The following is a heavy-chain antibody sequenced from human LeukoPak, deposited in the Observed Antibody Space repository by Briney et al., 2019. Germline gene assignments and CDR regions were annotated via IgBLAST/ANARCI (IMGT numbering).Heavy chain of an antibody. J-gene: IGHJ6*04. V-gene: IGHV3-30*04. D-gene: IGHD2-2*01. Sequence: PGRSLRLSCAASGFTFSSYAMHWVRQAPGKGLEWVAVISYDGSNKYYADSVKGRFTISRDNSKNTLYLQMNSLRAEDTAVYYCAQVVVPAAIDDGMDVWGKGTTVTVSS. CDR3: AQVVVPAAIDDGMDV. CDR1: GFTFSSYA. CDR2: ISYDGSNK.